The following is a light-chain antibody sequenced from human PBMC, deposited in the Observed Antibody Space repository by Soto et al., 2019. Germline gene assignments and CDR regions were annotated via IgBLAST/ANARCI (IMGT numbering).Light chain of an antibody. J-gene: IGKJ2*01. V-gene: IGKV3-20*01. Sequence: EIVLTQSPGTLPLSPGERAAISCRASRSFASSYLAWYQHKPGQAPRLLIYAASIRATGIPDRFSGSGSGTDFTLTISRLEPEDSAVYYCQQYGASPPYTVGQGTKVHIK. CDR2: AAS. CDR1: RSFASSY. CDR3: QQYGASPPYT.